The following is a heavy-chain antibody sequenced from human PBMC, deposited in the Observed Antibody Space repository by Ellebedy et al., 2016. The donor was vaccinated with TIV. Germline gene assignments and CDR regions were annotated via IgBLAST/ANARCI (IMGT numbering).Heavy chain of an antibody. CDR1: GGTFSSYA. Sequence: ASVKVSCKASGGTFSSYAISRVRQAPGQGLEWMGGIIPIFGTANYAQKFQGRVTITADESTSTAYMELSSLRSEDTAVYYCAVYSSGRYHTFFDYWGQGTLVTVSS. D-gene: IGHD6-19*01. CDR2: IIPIFGTA. CDR3: AVYSSGRYHTFFDY. J-gene: IGHJ4*02. V-gene: IGHV1-69*13.